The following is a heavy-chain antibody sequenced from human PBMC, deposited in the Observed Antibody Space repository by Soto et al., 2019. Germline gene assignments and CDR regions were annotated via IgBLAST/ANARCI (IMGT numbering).Heavy chain of an antibody. J-gene: IGHJ1*01. Sequence: SETLSLTCTVSGDSISSYYWNWLRQSPGQGLEWIGWVHYRGNSNHNPSLKSRVTISLNMSKNQVSLKLSSVTAADTAVYYCAGIPPYYDRSGSYFGFFQQWGQGTLVTVSS. V-gene: IGHV4-59*01. D-gene: IGHD3-22*01. CDR2: VHYRGNS. CDR3: AGIPPYYDRSGSYFGFFQQ. CDR1: GDSISSYY.